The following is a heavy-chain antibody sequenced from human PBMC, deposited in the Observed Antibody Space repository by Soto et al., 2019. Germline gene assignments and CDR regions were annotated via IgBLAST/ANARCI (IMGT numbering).Heavy chain of an antibody. CDR1: GVTFSSYW. Sequence: PGGSLRLSCAASGVTFSSYWMHWVRQAPGKGLMWVSHINSDGSSTSYADSVKGRFTISRDNSKNTLYLQMNSLRAEDTAVYYCARDKITGSFDSWGKGPLVTVSS. CDR2: INSDGSST. D-gene: IGHD2-8*02. CDR3: ARDKITGSFDS. J-gene: IGHJ4*02. V-gene: IGHV3-74*01.